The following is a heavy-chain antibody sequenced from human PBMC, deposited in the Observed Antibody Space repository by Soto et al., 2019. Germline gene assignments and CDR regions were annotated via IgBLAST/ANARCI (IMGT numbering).Heavy chain of an antibody. CDR3: ARGGRAVAGR. Sequence: QVQLQQWGAGLLKPSETLSLTCAVYGGSFSGYYWSWIRQPPGKGLEWIGEINHSGSTNYNPSLKSRVTISVDTSKNQFSLKLSSVTAADTAVYYCARGGRAVAGRWGQGTLVTVSS. CDR1: GGSFSGYY. CDR2: INHSGST. V-gene: IGHV4-34*01. J-gene: IGHJ4*02. D-gene: IGHD6-19*01.